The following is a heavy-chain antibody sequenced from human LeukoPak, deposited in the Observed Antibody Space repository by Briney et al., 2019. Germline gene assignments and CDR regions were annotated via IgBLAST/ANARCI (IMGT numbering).Heavy chain of an antibody. D-gene: IGHD2-2*01. Sequence: SETLSLTCTVSGGSISSYYWSWIRQPPGKGLEWIGYIYYSWSTNYNPSLKSRVTISVDTSKNQFSLKLSSVTAADTAVYYCARHVGYCSSTSCYYYYGMDVWGQGTTVTVSS. CDR1: GGSISSYY. CDR3: ARHVGYCSSTSCYYYYGMDV. J-gene: IGHJ6*02. CDR2: IYYSWST. V-gene: IGHV4-59*08.